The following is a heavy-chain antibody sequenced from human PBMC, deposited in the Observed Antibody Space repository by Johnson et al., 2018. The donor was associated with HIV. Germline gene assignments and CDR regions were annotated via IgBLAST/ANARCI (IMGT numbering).Heavy chain of an antibody. V-gene: IGHV3-49*03. D-gene: IGHD3-10*02. Sequence: VQLVESGGTVVRPGGSLRLSCTASVFTFGDYAMSWFRQAPGKGLEWVGFIRSEAYGGTTDYAASVKGRVTISRDDSESIAYLEMNSLKTEDTAVYYCTRAYRLSGGDDAFDIWGQGTMVTVSS. CDR2: IRSEAYGGTT. CDR1: VFTFGDYA. CDR3: TRAYRLSGGDDAFDI. J-gene: IGHJ3*02.